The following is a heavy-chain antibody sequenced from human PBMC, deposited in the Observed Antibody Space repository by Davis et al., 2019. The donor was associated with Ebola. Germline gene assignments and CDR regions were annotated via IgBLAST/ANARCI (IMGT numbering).Heavy chain of an antibody. V-gene: IGHV3-7*01. CDR1: GFTFSSYW. CDR2: IKQDGSEK. Sequence: GESLKISCAASGFTFSSYWMSWVRQAPGKGLEWVANIKQDGSEKYYVDSVKGRFTISRDNAKDSLYRQMNSLHQGPIGLPPGTLLQEHLWG. J-gene: IGHJ6*01. CDR3: TLLQEHL.